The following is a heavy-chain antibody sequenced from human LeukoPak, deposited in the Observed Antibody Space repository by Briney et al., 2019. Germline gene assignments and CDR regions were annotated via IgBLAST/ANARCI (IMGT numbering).Heavy chain of an antibody. CDR2: ISSSSSYI. CDR3: ARDAAAMARRNDY. Sequence: PGGSLRRSCAASGFTFSSYSMNWVRQAPGKGLQWVSSISSSSSYIYYADSVKGRFTISRDNAKNSLYLQMNSLRAEDTAVSYCARDAAAMARRNDYRGQGTLVTVSS. CDR1: GFTFSSYS. D-gene: IGHD2-2*01. J-gene: IGHJ4*02. V-gene: IGHV3-21*01.